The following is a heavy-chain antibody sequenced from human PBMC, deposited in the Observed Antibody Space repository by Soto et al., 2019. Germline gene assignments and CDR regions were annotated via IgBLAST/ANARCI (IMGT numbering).Heavy chain of an antibody. V-gene: IGHV3-23*01. D-gene: IGHD6-13*01. CDR2: ISGSGGST. J-gene: IGHJ5*02. CDR3: ANGSDSSSWYVDWFDP. CDR1: GFTFSSYA. Sequence: EVQLLESGGGLVQPGGSLRRSCAASGFTFSSYAMSWVRQAPGKGLEWVSAISGSGGSTYYADSVKGRFTISRDNSKNTLYLQMNSLRAEDTAVYYCANGSDSSSWYVDWFDPWCQGTLVTVSS.